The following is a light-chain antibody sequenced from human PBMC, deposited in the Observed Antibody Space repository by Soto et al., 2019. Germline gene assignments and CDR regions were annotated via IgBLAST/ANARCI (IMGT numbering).Light chain of an antibody. CDR3: MQATQFIRT. CDR1: QSLVHSDGNTY. V-gene: IGKV2-24*01. CDR2: KIS. Sequence: DIVMTQTPLSSPVTLGQPASISGRSSQSLVHSDGNTYLSWLQQRPGQPPRFLIYKISNRLSGVPDRLSISGPAPNFTLKISRVEAEDVGAYYCMQATQFIRTFVQGKKVDI. J-gene: IGKJ1*01.